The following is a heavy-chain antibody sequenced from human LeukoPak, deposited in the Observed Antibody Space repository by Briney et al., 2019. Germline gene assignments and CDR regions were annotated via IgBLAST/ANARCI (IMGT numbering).Heavy chain of an antibody. CDR2: IYHSGST. CDR1: GGSISSGGYS. V-gene: IGHV4-30-2*01. J-gene: IGHJ5*02. Sequence: SQTLSLTCAVSGGSISSGGYSWSWIRQPPGKGLEWIGCIYHSGSTYYNPSLKSRVTISVDSSKNQFSLRLSSVTAADTAVYYCARDSFYYDILTGYSYNWFDPWGQGTLATVSS. CDR3: ARDSFYYDILTGYSYNWFDP. D-gene: IGHD3-9*01.